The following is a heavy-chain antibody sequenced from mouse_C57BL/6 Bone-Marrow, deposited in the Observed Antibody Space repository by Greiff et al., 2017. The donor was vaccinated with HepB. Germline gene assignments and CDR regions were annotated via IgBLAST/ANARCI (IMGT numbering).Heavy chain of an antibody. V-gene: IGHV7-1*01. CDR1: GFTFSDFY. CDR2: SRNKANDYTT. D-gene: IGHD2-1*01. CDR3: ARDGDSGNYGRFAY. J-gene: IGHJ3*01. Sequence: EVKLMESGGGLVQSGRSLRLSCATSGFTFSDFYMEWVRQAPGKGLEWIAASRNKANDYTTEYSASVKGRFIVSRDTSQSILYLQMNALRAEDTAIYYCARDGDSGNYGRFAYWGQGTLVTVSA.